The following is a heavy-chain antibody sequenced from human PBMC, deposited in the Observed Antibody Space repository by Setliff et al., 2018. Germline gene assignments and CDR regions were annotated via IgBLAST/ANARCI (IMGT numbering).Heavy chain of an antibody. CDR3: ARGKSVTASNWFDP. Sequence: TLSLTCAVSGYSISSGYYWGWIRQPPGKGLEWIGEIYHSGSTNYNPSLKSRVTISVDKSKNQFSLKLSSVTAADTAVYYCARGKSVTASNWFDPWGQGTLVTVSS. D-gene: IGHD5-18*01. J-gene: IGHJ5*02. CDR1: GYSISSGYY. CDR2: IYHSGST. V-gene: IGHV4-38-2*01.